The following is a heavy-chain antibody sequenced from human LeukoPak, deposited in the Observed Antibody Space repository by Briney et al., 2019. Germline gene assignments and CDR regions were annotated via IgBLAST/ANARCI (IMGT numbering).Heavy chain of an antibody. D-gene: IGHD6-19*01. J-gene: IGHJ4*02. Sequence: GGSLRLSCAASGFTFSSYAMSWVRQAPGKGPDWVSAISGSGGSTYYADSVKGRFTISRDNSKNTLYLQMNSLRAEDTAVYYCAKDQEVSSGCYRGYDYWGQGNLVTVSS. CDR3: AKDQEVSSGCYRGYDY. V-gene: IGHV3-23*01. CDR2: ISGSGGST. CDR1: GFTFSSYA.